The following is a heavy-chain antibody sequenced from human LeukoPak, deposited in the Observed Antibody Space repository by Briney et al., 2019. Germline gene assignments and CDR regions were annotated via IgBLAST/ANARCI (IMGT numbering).Heavy chain of an antibody. J-gene: IGHJ3*02. CDR1: GFPFSSYG. Sequence: QPGGSLGLSCAAPGFPFSSYGMHWVRQAPGKGLEWVAVISYDGSNKYYADSVKGRFTNSRDNSKNTLYLQMNSLRAEDTAVYYCAKGEGPDDYGYAFDIWGQGTMVTVSS. CDR2: ISYDGSNK. V-gene: IGHV3-30*18. CDR3: AKGEGPDDYGYAFDI. D-gene: IGHD4-17*01.